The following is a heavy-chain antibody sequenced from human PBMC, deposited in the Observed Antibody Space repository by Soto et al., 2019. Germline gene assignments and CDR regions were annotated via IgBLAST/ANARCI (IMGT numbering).Heavy chain of an antibody. CDR2: IKRKTDGGTT. J-gene: IGHJ3*02. D-gene: IGHD3-22*01. V-gene: IGHV3-15*01. Sequence: EVQLVESGGGLVKPGGSLRLSCAASGFTVSNVWMTWVRQTAGKGLEWVGHIKRKTDGGTTEYAAPVKGRFTISRDDSKNTLYMQMNGLKTLATVVSYCATEVIYYESSGYWTVVGDHLDIWGQGTMVTVSS. CDR3: ATEVIYYESSGYWTVVGDHLDI. CDR1: GFTVSNVW.